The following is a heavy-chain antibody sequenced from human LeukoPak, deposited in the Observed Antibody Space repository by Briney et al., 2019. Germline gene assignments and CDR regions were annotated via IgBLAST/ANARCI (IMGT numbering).Heavy chain of an antibody. D-gene: IGHD3-10*01. CDR3: ARDISFGESLAFEN. J-gene: IGHJ4*02. CDR2: ISAYNGDT. CDR1: GYTYTHHG. V-gene: IGHV1-18*01. Sequence: ASVKVSCKASGYTYTHHGITWVRQAPGQGLEWMGWISAYNGDTKYAQNLQGRVTMTTDASTTTAYMELRSLRSDDTAVYYCARDISFGESLAFENWGQGTLVTVSS.